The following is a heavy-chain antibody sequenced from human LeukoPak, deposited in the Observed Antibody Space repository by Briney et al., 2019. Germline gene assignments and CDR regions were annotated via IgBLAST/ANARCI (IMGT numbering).Heavy chain of an antibody. CDR1: GFTFRRYW. D-gene: IGHD4-23*01. CDR3: ATDPRPDSGNFLGFDY. J-gene: IGHJ4*02. V-gene: IGHV3-7*01. Sequence: GGSLRLSCVASGFTFRRYWMRWVRQAPGKGLEWVANINQDGSEKYYVDSVKGRFTISRDNSKNSLYLQMSSVRAEDAAVYYCATDPRPDSGNFLGFDYWGQGTLVTVSS. CDR2: INQDGSEK.